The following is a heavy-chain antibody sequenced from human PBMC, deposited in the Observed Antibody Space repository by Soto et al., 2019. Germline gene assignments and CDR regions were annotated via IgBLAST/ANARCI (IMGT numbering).Heavy chain of an antibody. CDR3: ARPHSGSYSYFDY. CDR1: GYTFTSYA. J-gene: IGHJ4*02. Sequence: ASVKVSCKASGYTFTSYAMHWVRQAPGQRLEWMGWINAGNGNTKYSQKFQGRVTITRDTSASTAYMELSSLRSEDTAVYYCARPHSGSYSYFDYWGQGTLVTVSS. CDR2: INAGNGNT. D-gene: IGHD1-26*01. V-gene: IGHV1-3*01.